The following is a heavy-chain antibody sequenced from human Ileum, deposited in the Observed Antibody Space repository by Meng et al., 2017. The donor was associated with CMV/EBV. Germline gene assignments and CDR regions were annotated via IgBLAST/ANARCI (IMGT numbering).Heavy chain of an antibody. CDR3: ARERPLGAAAGTAYYYGMDV. J-gene: IGHJ6*01. Sequence: ASVKVSCKASGYTFTGYYVQWVRQAPGQGLEWMGWINPNSGTTSFAQKFQGRVTMTRDTSVSTAYMELISLRSDDTAVYFCARERPLGAAAGTAYYYGMDVWGQGKTVT. V-gene: IGHV1-2*02. CDR2: INPNSGTT. D-gene: IGHD6-13*01. CDR1: GYTFTGYY.